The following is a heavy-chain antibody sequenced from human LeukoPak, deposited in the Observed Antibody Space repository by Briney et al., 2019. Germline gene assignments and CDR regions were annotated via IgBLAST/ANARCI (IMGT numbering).Heavy chain of an antibody. J-gene: IGHJ4*02. CDR2: INPNSGGT. D-gene: IGHD6-19*01. CDR1: GYTFIGHY. CDR3: ARVLFYSSGNKSNRVDY. V-gene: IGHV1-2*02. Sequence: ASVKVSCKASGYTFIGHYMHWVRQAPGQGLEWMGWINPNSGGTKYAQNFQGRVTMTRDTSISTAYMELSRLRSDDTALYYCARVLFYSSGNKSNRVDYWGQGTLVTVSS.